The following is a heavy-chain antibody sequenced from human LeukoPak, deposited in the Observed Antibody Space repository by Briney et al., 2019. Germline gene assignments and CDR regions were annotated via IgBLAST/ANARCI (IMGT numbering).Heavy chain of an antibody. CDR1: GGSFSGYY. J-gene: IGHJ4*02. CDR3: ARLKLTGYPSYFDY. V-gene: IGHV4-34*01. CDR2: INHSGST. Sequence: SETLSLTCAVYGGSFSGYYWSWIRQPPGKGLEWIGEINHSGSTNYNPSLKSRVTISVDASKDQFSLKLSSVTAADTAVYYCARLKLTGYPSYFDYWGQGTLVTVSS. D-gene: IGHD3-9*01.